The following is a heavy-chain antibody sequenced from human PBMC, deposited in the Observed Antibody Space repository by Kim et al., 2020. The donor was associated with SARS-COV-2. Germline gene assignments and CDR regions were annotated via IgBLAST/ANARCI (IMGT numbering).Heavy chain of an antibody. CDR1: GFTFSSYA. V-gene: IGHV3-23*01. CDR3: AKVGRIAPGPSSWTADY. J-gene: IGHJ4*02. Sequence: GGSLRLSCAASGFTFSSYAMSWVRQAPGKGLEWVSAISGSGGSTYYADSVKGRFTISRDNSKNTLYLQMNSLRAEDTAVYYCAKVGRIAPGPSSWTADYWGQGTLVTVSS. CDR2: ISGSGGST. D-gene: IGHD6-13*01.